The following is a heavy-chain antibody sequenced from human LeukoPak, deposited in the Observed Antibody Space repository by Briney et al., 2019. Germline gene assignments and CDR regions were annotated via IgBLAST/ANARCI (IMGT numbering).Heavy chain of an antibody. CDR3: AKDTGYDFWSGLPTFQH. J-gene: IGHJ1*01. D-gene: IGHD3-3*01. CDR1: GFTFDDYA. Sequence: GGSLRLSCAASGFTFDDYAMHWVRQAPGKGLEWGSGISWNSGSIGYADPVKGRFTISRDNAKNSLYLQMNSLRAEDTALYYCAKDTGYDFWSGLPTFQHWGQGTLVTVSS. V-gene: IGHV3-9*01. CDR2: ISWNSGSI.